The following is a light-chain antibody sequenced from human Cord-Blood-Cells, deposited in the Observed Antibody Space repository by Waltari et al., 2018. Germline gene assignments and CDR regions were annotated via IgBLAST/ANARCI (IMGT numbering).Light chain of an antibody. Sequence: SALTQPASVSGSPGQSITISCTGTSSDVGSYNLVSWYQQHPGKAPKLMIYEGSKRPSGVSNRFSCSKSGNTASLTISGLQAEDEADYYCCSYAGSSTYVFGTGTKVTVL. CDR3: CSYAGSSTYV. CDR2: EGS. CDR1: SSDVGSYNL. V-gene: IGLV2-23*01. J-gene: IGLJ1*01.